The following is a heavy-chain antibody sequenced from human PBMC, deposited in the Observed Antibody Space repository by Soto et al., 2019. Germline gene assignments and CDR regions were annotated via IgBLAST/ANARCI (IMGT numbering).Heavy chain of an antibody. D-gene: IGHD6-13*01. V-gene: IGHV5-51*01. Sequence: GESLKISCQCSVYTFSNFWIAWVRQLPGKGLEWMGIIYPGDYETRYSPSFHGKVTISADRSIGTAYLQWSSLEASDSAFYFCARSPRSSPYFDYWGQGALVTVSS. J-gene: IGHJ4*02. CDR3: ARSPRSSPYFDY. CDR2: IYPGDYET. CDR1: VYTFSNFW.